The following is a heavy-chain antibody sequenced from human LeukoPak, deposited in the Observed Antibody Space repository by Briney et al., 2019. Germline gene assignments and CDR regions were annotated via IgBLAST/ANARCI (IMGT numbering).Heavy chain of an antibody. D-gene: IGHD2-15*01. V-gene: IGHV3-23*01. J-gene: IGHJ4*02. Sequence: PGGSLRLSCAASVFCFSSTSMCWVRHAPWKGLEWVSAISNNGGYTYYADSVQGRFTISRDNSKSTLCLQMNSLRAEDTAVYYCAKQLGYCSDGSCYFPYWGQGTLVTVSS. CDR3: AKQLGYCSDGSCYFPY. CDR2: ISNNGGYT. CDR1: VFCFSSTS.